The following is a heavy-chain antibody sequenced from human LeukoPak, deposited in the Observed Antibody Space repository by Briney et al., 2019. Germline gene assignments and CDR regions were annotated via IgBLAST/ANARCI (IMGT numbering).Heavy chain of an antibody. V-gene: IGHV4-59*12. CDR2: IYYSGST. CDR3: ARVGRYSSGWYEYGDY. CDR1: GGSISSYY. D-gene: IGHD6-19*01. Sequence: SETLSLTCTVSGGSISSYYWSWIRQPPGKGLEWIGYIYYSGSTNYNPSLKSRVTISVDTSKNQFSLKLSSVTAADTAVYYCARVGRYSSGWYEYGDYWGQGTLVTVSS. J-gene: IGHJ4*02.